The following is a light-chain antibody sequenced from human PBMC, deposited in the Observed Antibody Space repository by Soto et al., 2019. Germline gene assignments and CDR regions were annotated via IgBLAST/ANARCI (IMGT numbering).Light chain of an antibody. V-gene: IGLV2-14*01. Sequence: QSVLTQPASVSGSPGQSITISCTGTSSDGGGYNYVSWYQQHPGKAPKLMIYDVSNRPSGVSNRFSGSKSGNTASLTISGLQAEDEADYYCSSYTSSSTWVVFGGGTKLTVL. CDR2: DVS. CDR1: SSDGGGYNY. CDR3: SSYTSSSTWVV. J-gene: IGLJ2*01.